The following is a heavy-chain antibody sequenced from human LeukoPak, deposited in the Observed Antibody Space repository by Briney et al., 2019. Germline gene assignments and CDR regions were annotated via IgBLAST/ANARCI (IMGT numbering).Heavy chain of an antibody. CDR1: GGSISSSSYY. Sequence: SETLSLTCTVSGGSISSSSYYWGWIRQPPGKGLEWIGSIHYSGSTYYNPSLKSRVTISVDTSKNQFSLKLSSVTAADTAVYYCARDLSLGQADYWGQGTLVTVSS. CDR3: ARDLSLGQADY. CDR2: IHYSGST. V-gene: IGHV4-39*07. J-gene: IGHJ4*02.